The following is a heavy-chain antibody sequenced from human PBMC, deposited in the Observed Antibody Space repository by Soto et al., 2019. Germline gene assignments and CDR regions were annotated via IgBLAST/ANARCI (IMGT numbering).Heavy chain of an antibody. CDR2: IIPTFGTA. J-gene: IGHJ6*02. CDR1: GGTFSSYA. Sequence: ASVKVSCKASGGTFSSYAISWVRQAPGQGLEWMGGIIPTFGTANYAQKFQGRVTITADTSISTAYMELSRLRSDDTAVYYCARDIVVVVAARDYYYGMDVWGQGTTVTVSS. D-gene: IGHD2-15*01. V-gene: IGHV1-69*06. CDR3: ARDIVVVVAARDYYYGMDV.